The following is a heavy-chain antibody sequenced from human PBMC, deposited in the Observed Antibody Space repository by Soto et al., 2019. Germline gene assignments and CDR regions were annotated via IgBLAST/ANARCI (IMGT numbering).Heavy chain of an antibody. J-gene: IGHJ6*02. CDR2: VYYGGST. V-gene: IGHV4-39*01. CDR1: GGSISSSSCY. Sequence: PSETLSLTCTVSGGSISSSSCYWGWIRQPPGKGLEWIGNVYYGGSTYYNPSLKSRVTISVETSKSQFSLKLSSVTAADTAVYYCAGGDYYHSSGYYFYYYTMDVWGQGTTVTVSS. D-gene: IGHD3-22*01. CDR3: AGGDYYHSSGYYFYYYTMDV.